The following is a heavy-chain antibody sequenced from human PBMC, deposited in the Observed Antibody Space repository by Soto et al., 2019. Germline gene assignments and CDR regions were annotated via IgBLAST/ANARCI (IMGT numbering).Heavy chain of an antibody. V-gene: IGHV5-51*01. D-gene: IGHD2-21*02. J-gene: IGHJ6*02. Sequence: GESLKISCKGSGYSFTSYWIGWVRQMPGKGLEWMGIIYPGDSDTRYSPSFQGQVTISADKSISTAYLQWSSLKASDTAMYYCARHDCGGDCYSRSSYYYHYGMDVWGQGTTVTVSS. CDR2: IYPGDSDT. CDR1: GYSFTSYW. CDR3: ARHDCGGDCYSRSSYYYHYGMDV.